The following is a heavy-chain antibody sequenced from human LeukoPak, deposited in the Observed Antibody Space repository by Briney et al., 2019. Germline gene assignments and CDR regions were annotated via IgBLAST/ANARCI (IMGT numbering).Heavy chain of an antibody. D-gene: IGHD3-16*02. CDR2: ISAYNGDA. Sequence: GASVKVSCKASGYSFTTYGITWVRQAPGQGLEWMGWISAYNGDARYAQHLQGRLTMTTDTSTTTAYIDLRSLRSDDTAVYYCARLHLGELSSGFDYWGQGTLVTVPS. CDR1: GYSFTTYG. CDR3: ARLHLGELSSGFDY. J-gene: IGHJ4*02. V-gene: IGHV1-18*01.